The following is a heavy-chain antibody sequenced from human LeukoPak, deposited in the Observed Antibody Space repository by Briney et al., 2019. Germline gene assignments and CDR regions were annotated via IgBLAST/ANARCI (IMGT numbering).Heavy chain of an antibody. V-gene: IGHV3-74*01. CDR3: ARSKYSSSWYLYYYYYGMDV. Sequence: GGSLRLSCAASGFTFSSYWMHWVRQAPGEGLVWVSRINSDGSSTSYADSVKGRFTISRDNAKNTLYLQMNSLRAEDTAVYYCARSKYSSSWYLYYYYYGMDVWGQGTTVTVSS. CDR1: GFTFSSYW. CDR2: INSDGSST. D-gene: IGHD6-13*01. J-gene: IGHJ6*02.